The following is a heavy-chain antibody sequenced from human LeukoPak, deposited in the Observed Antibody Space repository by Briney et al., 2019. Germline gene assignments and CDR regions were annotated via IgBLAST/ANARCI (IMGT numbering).Heavy chain of an antibody. Sequence: GGSLRLSCAASGFXFSSYWIHWVRQAPGKGLVWVSRINSDGSSTNYGDSVKGRFTISRDNAKNTPYLQMNSLRAEDTAMYYCARAVYYSNYLGYWGQGTLVTVSS. CDR1: GFXFSSYW. V-gene: IGHV3-74*01. CDR3: ARAVYYSNYLGY. J-gene: IGHJ4*01. D-gene: IGHD3-10*01. CDR2: INSDGSST.